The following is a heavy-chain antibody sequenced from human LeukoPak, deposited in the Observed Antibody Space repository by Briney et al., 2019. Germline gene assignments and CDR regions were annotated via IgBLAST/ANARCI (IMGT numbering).Heavy chain of an antibody. Sequence: PSETLSLTCTVSGASMSNYYWSWIRQPAGKGLEWIGHIFSSGITNYRASLKSRVTMSVDKSKNQFSLNMASVTAADTAVYYCARESPPLPYYYSYYIDVWGKGTTVTISS. V-gene: IGHV4-4*07. J-gene: IGHJ6*03. CDR3: ARESPPLPYYYSYYIDV. CDR1: GASMSNYY. CDR2: IFSSGIT.